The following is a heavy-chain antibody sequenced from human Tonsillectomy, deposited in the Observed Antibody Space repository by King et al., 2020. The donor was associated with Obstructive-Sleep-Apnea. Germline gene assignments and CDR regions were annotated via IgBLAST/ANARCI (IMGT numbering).Heavy chain of an antibody. Sequence: VTLKESGPALVKPTQTLTLTCTFSGFSLSTAGVCVSWIRQPPGKALEWLARIVWDDDKYYSTTLKTSLTISKDTSKNQVVLTMTNMDPLDTATYSCARFSSGWTAFDYWGQGTLVTVSS. D-gene: IGHD6-19*01. V-gene: IGHV2-70*11. CDR3: ARFSSGWTAFDY. CDR1: GFSLSTAGVC. CDR2: IVWDDDK. J-gene: IGHJ4*02.